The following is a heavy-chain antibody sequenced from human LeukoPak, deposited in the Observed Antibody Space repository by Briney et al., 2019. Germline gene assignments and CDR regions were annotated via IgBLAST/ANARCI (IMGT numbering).Heavy chain of an antibody. CDR2: IYYSGST. J-gene: IGHJ4*02. Sequence: PSQTLSLTCTVSGGSISSGDYYWRWIRQPPGKGLEWIGYIYYSGSTYYNPSLKSRVTISVDTSKNQFSLKLSSVTAADTAVYYCARVPRTTVTDPFDYWGQGTLVTVSS. V-gene: IGHV4-30-4*01. CDR3: ARVPRTTVTDPFDY. D-gene: IGHD4-17*01. CDR1: GGSISSGDYY.